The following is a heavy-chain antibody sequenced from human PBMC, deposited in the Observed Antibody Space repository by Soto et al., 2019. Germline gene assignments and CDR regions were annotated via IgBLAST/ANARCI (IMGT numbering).Heavy chain of an antibody. J-gene: IGHJ4*02. CDR2: ISHRGST. V-gene: IGHV4-30-2*06. CDR1: GGSISSGGYS. Sequence: PSETLSLTCAVSGGSISSGGYSWTWIRQSPGMGLEWIGYISHRGSTSYNPSLKSRVTISVDMSKNQFSLKLTSVIAADTAVYYCARARGSDSSSWYKQFDYWGQGALVTVSS. CDR3: ARARGSDSSSWYKQFDY. D-gene: IGHD6-13*01.